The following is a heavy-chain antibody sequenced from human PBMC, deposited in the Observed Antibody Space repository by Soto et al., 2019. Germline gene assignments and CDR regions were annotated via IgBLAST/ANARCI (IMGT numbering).Heavy chain of an antibody. CDR1: GGSISSYY. J-gene: IGHJ4*02. CDR2: IYYSGST. V-gene: IGHV4-59*01. Sequence: SETLSLTCTVSGGSISSYYWSWIRQPPGKGLEWIGYIYYSGSTNYNPSLKSRVTISVDTSKNQFSLKLSSVTAADTAVYYCARLRITMVRGVINGDYYFDYWGQGTLVTVSS. D-gene: IGHD3-10*01. CDR3: ARLRITMVRGVINGDYYFDY.